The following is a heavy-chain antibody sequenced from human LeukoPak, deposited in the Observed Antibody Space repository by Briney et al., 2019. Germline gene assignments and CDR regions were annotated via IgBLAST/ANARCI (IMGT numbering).Heavy chain of an antibody. D-gene: IGHD3-22*01. CDR1: GFTFSSYW. J-gene: IGHJ4*02. V-gene: IGHV3-7*01. CDR2: IKQDGSEK. CDR3: ARTYYYDSSDYSALGY. Sequence: GGSLRLSCAASGFTFSSYWMNWVRQAPGKGLEWVANIKQDGSEKYYVDSVKGRFTISRDNAKNSLYLQMSSLRAEDTAVYYCARTYYYDSSDYSALGYWGQGTLVTVSS.